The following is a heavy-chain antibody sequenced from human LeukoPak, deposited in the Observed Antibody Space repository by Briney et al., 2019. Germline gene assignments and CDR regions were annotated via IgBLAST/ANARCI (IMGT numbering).Heavy chain of an antibody. Sequence: GASVKVSCKASGYTFTSYGISWVRQAPGQGLEWMGWMNPNSGNTGYAQKFQGRVTMTRNTSISTAYMELSSLRSEDTAVYYCARGYYDSSGYYSSLIDYWGQGTLVTVSS. CDR2: MNPNSGNT. V-gene: IGHV1-8*02. CDR3: ARGYYDSSGYYSSLIDY. J-gene: IGHJ4*02. D-gene: IGHD3-22*01. CDR1: GYTFTSYG.